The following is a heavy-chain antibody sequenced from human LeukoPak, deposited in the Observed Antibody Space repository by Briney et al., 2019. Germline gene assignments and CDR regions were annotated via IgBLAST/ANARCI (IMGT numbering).Heavy chain of an antibody. V-gene: IGHV3-23*01. Sequence: PGGSLRLSCATSAFTFSTYAMSWVRQAPGKGLEWVSAISGSGGSTYYADSVQGRSTISRDNSKNTLYLQMNRLRAEDTALYYCVKGISSLSDYFDYWGQGTLVTVSS. CDR1: AFTFSTYA. D-gene: IGHD2-2*01. CDR3: VKGISSLSDYFDY. CDR2: ISGSGGST. J-gene: IGHJ4*02.